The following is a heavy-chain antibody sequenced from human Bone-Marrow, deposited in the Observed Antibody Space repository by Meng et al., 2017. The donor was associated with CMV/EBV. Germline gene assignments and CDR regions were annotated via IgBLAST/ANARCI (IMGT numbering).Heavy chain of an antibody. J-gene: IGHJ3*02. CDR3: ARGSPTPDGGAFDI. V-gene: IGHV3-48*04. CDR1: GFSFRSYI. CDR2: ISSNGDVR. Sequence: GESLKISCAASGFSFRSYIMSWVRQPPGKGLEWLSHISSNGDVRDYADSAKGRFTISRDNAKNSLYLQMNSLRAGDTAVYYCARGSPTPDGGAFDIWGQGTMVTVSS. D-gene: IGHD3-16*01.